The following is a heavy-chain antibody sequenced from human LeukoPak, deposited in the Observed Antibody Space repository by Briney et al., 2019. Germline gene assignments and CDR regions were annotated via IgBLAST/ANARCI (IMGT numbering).Heavy chain of an antibody. J-gene: IGHJ4*02. CDR2: IYISGIT. CDR3: AKRSPPY. CDR1: GFSIRTND. Sequence: GESLRLSCTASGFSIRTNDMTWVRQAPGKGLEWVSLIYISGITKYADSVQGRFLISRDNFKDTLCLQMNNLRVEDTAVYYCAKRSPPYWGQGTLVSVSS. D-gene: IGHD3-10*01. V-gene: IGHV3-66*04.